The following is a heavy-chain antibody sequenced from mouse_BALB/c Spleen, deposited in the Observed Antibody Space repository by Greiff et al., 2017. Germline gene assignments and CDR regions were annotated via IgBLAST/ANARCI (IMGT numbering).Heavy chain of an antibody. Sequence: QVQLKESGPGLVAPSQSLSITCTVSGFSLTGYGVNWVRQPPGKGLEWLGMIWGDGSTDYNSALKSRLSISKDNSKSQVFLKMNSLQTDDTARYYCARVYDYDGTNPNPFAYWGQGTLVTVSA. J-gene: IGHJ3*01. V-gene: IGHV2-6-7*01. CDR2: IWGDGST. D-gene: IGHD2-4*01. CDR1: GFSLTGYG. CDR3: ARVYDYDGTNPNPFAY.